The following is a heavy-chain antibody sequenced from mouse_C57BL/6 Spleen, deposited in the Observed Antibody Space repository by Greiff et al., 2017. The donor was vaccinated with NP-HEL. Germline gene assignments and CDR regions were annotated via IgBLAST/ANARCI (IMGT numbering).Heavy chain of an antibody. CDR3: TRRPVVDAMDY. V-gene: IGHV1-15*01. Sequence: VQLQESGAELVRPGASVTLSCKASGYTFTDYEMHWVKQTPVHGLEWIGAIDPETGGTAYNQKFQGKAILTADKSSSTAYMELRSLTSEDSAVYYCTRRPVVDAMDYWGQGTSVTVSS. J-gene: IGHJ4*01. CDR1: GYTFTDYE. CDR2: IDPETGGT. D-gene: IGHD1-1*01.